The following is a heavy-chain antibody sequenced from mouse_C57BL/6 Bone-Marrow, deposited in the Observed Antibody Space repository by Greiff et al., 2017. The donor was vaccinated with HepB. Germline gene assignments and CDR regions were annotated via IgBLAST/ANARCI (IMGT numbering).Heavy chain of an antibody. CDR1: GYTFTDYE. CDR2: IDPETGGT. V-gene: IGHV1-15*01. J-gene: IGHJ2*01. D-gene: IGHD4-1*01. Sequence: QVQLQQSGAELVRPGASVTLSCKASGYTFTDYEMHWVKQTPVHGLEWIGAIDPETGGTAYNQKFKGKAILTADKSSSTAYMELRSLTSEDSAVYYGTREGTNFCYFDYWGQGTTLTVSS. CDR3: TREGTNFCYFDY.